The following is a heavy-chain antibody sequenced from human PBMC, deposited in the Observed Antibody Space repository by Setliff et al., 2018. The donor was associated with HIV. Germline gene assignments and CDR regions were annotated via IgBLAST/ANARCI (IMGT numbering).Heavy chain of an antibody. V-gene: IGHV1-8*02. CDR3: ARDGYSGYDSQDGGMDV. CDR1: GYTFTSYD. Sequence: ASVKVSCKASGYTFTSYDINWARQATGQGLEWMGWMNPNSGNTGYAQKFQGRVTMTRNTSISTAYMELSSLRSEDTAVYYCARDGYSGYDSQDGGMDVWGQGTTVTVS. D-gene: IGHD5-12*01. CDR2: MNPNSGNT. J-gene: IGHJ6*02.